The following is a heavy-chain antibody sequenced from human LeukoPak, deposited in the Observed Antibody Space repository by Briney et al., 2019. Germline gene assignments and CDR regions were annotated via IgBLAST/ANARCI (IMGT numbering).Heavy chain of an antibody. D-gene: IGHD4-11*01. CDR1: GGSISDYY. Sequence: SETLSLTCTVSGGSISDYYWSWIRQPPGKGLEWIGYIYYSGSINYNPSLKSRVTISVDTSKNQFSLKLSSVTAADTAVYYCARQNDYSNYFDYWGQGTLVTVSS. J-gene: IGHJ4*02. V-gene: IGHV4-59*08. CDR3: ARQNDYSNYFDY. CDR2: IYYSGSI.